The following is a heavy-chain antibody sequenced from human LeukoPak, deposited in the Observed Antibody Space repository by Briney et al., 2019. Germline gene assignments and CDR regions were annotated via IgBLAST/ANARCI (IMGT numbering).Heavy chain of an antibody. CDR1: GYTFTSYY. CDR2: INPSGGST. CDR3: ARDACSGGSCYSFDY. D-gene: IGHD2-15*01. J-gene: IGHJ4*02. V-gene: IGHV1-46*01. Sequence: GASVKVSCKASGYTFTSYYMHWVRQAPGQGLGWMGIINPSGGSTSYAQKFQGRATMTRDTSTSTVYMELSSLRSEDTAVYYCARDACSGGSCYSFDYWGQGALVTVSS.